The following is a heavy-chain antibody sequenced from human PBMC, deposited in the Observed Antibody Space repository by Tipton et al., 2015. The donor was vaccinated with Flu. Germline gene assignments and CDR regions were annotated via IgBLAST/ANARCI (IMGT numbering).Heavy chain of an antibody. Sequence: TLSLTCAVSGYSISSGYYWGWIRQPPGKGLEWIGSIYHSGSTYYNPSLKSRVTISVDTSKNQFSLKLSSVTAADTVVYYCAGQRLILDDSSGYYDYWGQGTLVTVSA. CDR1: GYSISSGYY. V-gene: IGHV4-38-2*01. D-gene: IGHD3-22*01. J-gene: IGHJ4*02. CDR2: IYHSGST. CDR3: AGQRLILDDSSGYYDY.